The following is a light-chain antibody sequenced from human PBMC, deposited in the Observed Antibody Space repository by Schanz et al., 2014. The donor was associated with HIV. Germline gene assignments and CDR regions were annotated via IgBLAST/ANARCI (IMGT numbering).Light chain of an antibody. CDR1: QSFSSSH. J-gene: IGKJ5*01. CDR2: DAS. CDR3: QQYNNWPSA. Sequence: EFVLTQSPGTLSLSPGERAALSCRASQSFSSSHLAWYQQKPGQAPRLLIYDASNRATGIPARFSGSGSGTEFTLTISSLQSDDFAVYYCQQYNNWPSAFGQGTRLEIK. V-gene: IGKV3D-15*01.